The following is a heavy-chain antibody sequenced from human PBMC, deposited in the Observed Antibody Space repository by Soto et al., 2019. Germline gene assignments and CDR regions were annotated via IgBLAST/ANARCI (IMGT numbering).Heavy chain of an antibody. Sequence: SETLSLTCTVSGGSISSGGYYWSWIRQHPGKGLEWIGYIYYSGSTYYNPSLKSRVTISVDTSKNQFSLKLSSVTAADTAVYYCARVQTYYDFWSGYYAPTNFDYWGQGTLVTVSS. CDR1: GGSISSGGYY. D-gene: IGHD3-3*01. CDR3: ARVQTYYDFWSGYYAPTNFDY. J-gene: IGHJ4*02. V-gene: IGHV4-31*03. CDR2: IYYSGST.